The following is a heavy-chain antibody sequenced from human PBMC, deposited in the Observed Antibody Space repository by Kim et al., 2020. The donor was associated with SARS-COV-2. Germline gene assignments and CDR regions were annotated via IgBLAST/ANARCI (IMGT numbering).Heavy chain of an antibody. J-gene: IGHJ4*02. CDR2: INNNGAAT. Sequence: GGSLRLSCAASGFTFSSHGMSWVRQAPGKGLEWVSAINNNGAATNYADSVKGRFTISRDNAKNTLSLQMDSLRAEDTAVYYCAKGASCGADCNYLFDSWGQGTLVTVSS. CDR3: AKGASCGADCNYLFDS. V-gene: IGHV3-23*01. CDR1: GFTFSSHG. D-gene: IGHD2-21*02.